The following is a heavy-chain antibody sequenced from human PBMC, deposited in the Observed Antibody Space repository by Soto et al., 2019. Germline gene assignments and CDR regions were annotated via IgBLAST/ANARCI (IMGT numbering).Heavy chain of an antibody. Sequence: PGGSLRLSCAASGFTFSSYGMHWVRQAPGKGLEWVAVIWYDGSNKYYADSVKGRFTISRDNSKNTLYLQMNSLRAEDTAVYYCARDGSGSYYNVMGTSFDYWGQGTLVTVSS. J-gene: IGHJ4*02. CDR2: IWYDGSNK. V-gene: IGHV3-33*01. CDR1: GFTFSSYG. CDR3: ARDGSGSYYNVMGTSFDY. D-gene: IGHD3-10*01.